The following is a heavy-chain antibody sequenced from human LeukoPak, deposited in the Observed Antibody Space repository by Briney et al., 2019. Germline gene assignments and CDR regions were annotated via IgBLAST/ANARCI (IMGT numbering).Heavy chain of an antibody. J-gene: IGHJ6*02. V-gene: IGHV3-30*18. D-gene: IGHD3-10*01. CDR1: GFTFSSYG. Sequence: GGSLRLSCAASGFTFSSYGMHWVRQAPGKGLEGVAVISYDGSNKYYAGSVKGRFTISRDNSKNTLYLQMNSLRAEDTAVYYCAKDVRGTYYGSGSPLGMDVWGQGTTVTVSS. CDR3: AKDVRGTYYGSGSPLGMDV. CDR2: ISYDGSNK.